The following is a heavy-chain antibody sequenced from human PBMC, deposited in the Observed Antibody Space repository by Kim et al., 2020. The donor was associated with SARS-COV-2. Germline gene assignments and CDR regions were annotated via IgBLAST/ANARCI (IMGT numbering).Heavy chain of an antibody. D-gene: IGHD3-10*01. CDR3: ARLNYYGSGSYRF. V-gene: IGHV3-48*03. J-gene: IGHJ6*02. CDR2: ISSSGSTI. Sequence: GGSLRLSCAASGFTFSSYEMNWVRQAPGKGLEWVSYISSSGSTIYYADSVKGRFTISRDNAKNSLYLQMNSLRAEETAVYYCARLNYYGSGSYRFWGQGTTVTVSS. CDR1: GFTFSSYE.